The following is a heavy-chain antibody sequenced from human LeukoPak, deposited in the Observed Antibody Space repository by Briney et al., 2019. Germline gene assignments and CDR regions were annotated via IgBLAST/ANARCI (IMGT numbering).Heavy chain of an antibody. CDR1: GDSISSGNY. J-gene: IGHJ4*02. CDR2: IFHTGST. CDR3: ARHWAGGYSFHY. V-gene: IGHV4-38-2*02. D-gene: IGHD5-18*01. Sequence: PSETLSLTCTVSGDSISSGNYWGWIRQPPGKGLGWIGSIFHTGSTYFNLSLKSRVTISVDTSKNQFSLKLNSVTAADTAVYYCARHWAGGYSFHYWGQGTLVSVSS.